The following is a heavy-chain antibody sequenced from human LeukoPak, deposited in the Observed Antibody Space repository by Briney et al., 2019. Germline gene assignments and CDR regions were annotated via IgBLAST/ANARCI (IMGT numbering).Heavy chain of an antibody. CDR3: ARINWDDDFDM. CDR2: TYYRSTWHH. D-gene: IGHD1-1*01. CDR1: GVTVSSSTAV. J-gene: IGHJ3*02. Sequence: SQTLSLTCAISGVTVSSSTAVWNWKRQSPGRGFEWLGKTYYRSTWHHDYAVSVTGRLTITPDTSKNQFSLQLNAVTPDDTAVSYCARINWDDDFDMWGKGTMVTVSS. V-gene: IGHV6-1*01.